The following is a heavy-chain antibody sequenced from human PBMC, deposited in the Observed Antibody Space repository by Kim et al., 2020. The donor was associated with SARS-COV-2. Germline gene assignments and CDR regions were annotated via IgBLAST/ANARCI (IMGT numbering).Heavy chain of an antibody. CDR3: AREEVLRYFDWLVRPNGFDP. V-gene: IGHV3-30*04. D-gene: IGHD3-9*01. CDR2: ISYDGSNK. J-gene: IGHJ5*02. CDR1: GFTFSSYV. Sequence: GGSLRLSCAASGFTFSSYVMHWVRQAPGKGLEWVAVISYDGSNKYYADSVKGRFTNSRDNSKNTLYLQMNSLRAEDTAVYYCAREEVLRYFDWLVRPNGFDPWGQGTLVTVSS.